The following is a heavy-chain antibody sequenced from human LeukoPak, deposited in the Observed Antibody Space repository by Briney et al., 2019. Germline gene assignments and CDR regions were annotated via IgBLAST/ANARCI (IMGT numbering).Heavy chain of an antibody. J-gene: IGHJ4*02. CDR3: ARGEGYCSSTSCHYPYRRLGYFDY. CDR2: INHSGST. D-gene: IGHD2-2*01. CDR1: GGSFSGYY. Sequence: PSETLSLTCAVYGGSFSGYYWSWIRQPPGKGLEWIGEINHSGSTNYNPSLKSRVTISVDTSKNQFSLKLSSVTAADTAVYYCARGEGYCSSTSCHYPYRRLGYFDYWGQGTLVTVSS. V-gene: IGHV4-34*01.